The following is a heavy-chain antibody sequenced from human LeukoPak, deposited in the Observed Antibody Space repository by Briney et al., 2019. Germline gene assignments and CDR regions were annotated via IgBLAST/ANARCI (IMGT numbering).Heavy chain of an antibody. CDR2: VYYRGST. Sequence: SETLSLTCTVSGGSISSRSYYWDWIRQPPGKGLEWIGNVYYRGSTYYNPSLKSRVTISVDTSKNQFSLKLSSVTAADTAVYYCARHGTISSESYFDYWGQGALVTVSS. D-gene: IGHD1-14*01. CDR3: ARHGTISSESYFDY. CDR1: GGSISSRSYY. J-gene: IGHJ4*02. V-gene: IGHV4-39*01.